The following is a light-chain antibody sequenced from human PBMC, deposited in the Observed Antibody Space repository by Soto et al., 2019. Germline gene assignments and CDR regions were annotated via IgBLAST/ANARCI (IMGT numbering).Light chain of an antibody. V-gene: IGKV3-20*01. CDR2: GAS. CDR3: QQYGSSPAYT. CDR1: QSVSSSY. J-gene: IGKJ2*01. Sequence: EIVLTQSPGTLSLSPGERATLSCRASQSVSSSYLAWYQQKPGQAPRLLIYGASSRATGIPDRFSGSGSGTDFTXXISXLEPEDFVVYYCQQYGSSPAYTFGQGTKLEIK.